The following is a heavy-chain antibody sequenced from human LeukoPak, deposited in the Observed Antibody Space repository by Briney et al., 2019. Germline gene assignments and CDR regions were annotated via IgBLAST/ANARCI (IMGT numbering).Heavy chain of an antibody. J-gene: IGHJ4*02. CDR2: IRSTANNYAT. V-gene: IGHV3-73*01. D-gene: IGHD3-22*01. CDR3: TRPGDKHYDSSGGDF. Sequence: PGGSLKLSCAASGFTFSGSAMHWVRQASGKGLEWVGRIRSTANNYATAYAASMKGRFTISRDDSKNTAYLQMNSLETEDTAVYYYTRPGDKHYDSSGGDFWGQGTLVTVSS. CDR1: GFTFSGSA.